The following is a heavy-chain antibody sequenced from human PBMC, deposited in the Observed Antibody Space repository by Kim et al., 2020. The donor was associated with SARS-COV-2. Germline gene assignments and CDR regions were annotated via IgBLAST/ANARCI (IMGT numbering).Heavy chain of an antibody. Sequence: SETLSLTCTVSGGSISSGGYYWSWIRQHPGKGLEWIGYIYYSGSTYYNPSLKSRVTISVDTSKNQFSLKLSSVTAADTAVYYCARDYANYYYGMDVWGQGTTVPVSS. V-gene: IGHV4-31*03. CDR2: IYYSGST. CDR3: ARDYANYYYGMDV. CDR1: GGSISSGGYY. J-gene: IGHJ6*02. D-gene: IGHD3-16*01.